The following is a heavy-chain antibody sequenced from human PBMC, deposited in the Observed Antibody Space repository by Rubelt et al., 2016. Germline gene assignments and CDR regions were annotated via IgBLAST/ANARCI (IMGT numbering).Heavy chain of an antibody. Sequence: QITLKESGPTLVKPTQTLTLTCTFSGFSLSTSGVGVGWIRQPPGKALEWLALIYWNDVDRYSPSLQSRLTITKDTSKNQVVLTMTSMDPVDTATYYCAHDLGASSGGQFDYWGQGTLVTVSS. D-gene: IGHD6-6*01. CDR3: AHDLGASSGGQFDY. V-gene: IGHV2-5*01. J-gene: IGHJ4*02. CDR1: GFSLSTSGVG. CDR2: IYWNDVD.